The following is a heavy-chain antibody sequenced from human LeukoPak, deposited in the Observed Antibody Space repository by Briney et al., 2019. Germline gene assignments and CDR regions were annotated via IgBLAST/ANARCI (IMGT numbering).Heavy chain of an antibody. CDR3: ARGIGIAVAQWRVLCDY. V-gene: IGHV4-59*01. Sequence: SETLSLTCTVSGGSISSYYWSWIRQPPGKGLEWIGYIYYSGSTNYNPSLKSRVTISVDTSKNQFSLKLSSVTAADTAGYYCARGIGIAVAQWRVLCDYWGQGTLVTVSS. CDR1: GGSISSYY. J-gene: IGHJ4*02. CDR2: IYYSGST. D-gene: IGHD6-19*01.